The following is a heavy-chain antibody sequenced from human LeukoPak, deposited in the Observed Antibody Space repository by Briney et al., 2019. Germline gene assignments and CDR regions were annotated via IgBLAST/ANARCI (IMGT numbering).Heavy chain of an antibody. J-gene: IGHJ4*02. CDR3: ASRYSGYDSNDY. CDR1: GGSISSSNW. CDR2: IYHSGST. Sequence: SETLSLTCAVSGGSISSSNWWSCVRQPPGKGLEWIGEIYHSGSTNYNPSLKSRVTISVDKSKNQFSLKLSSVTAADTAVYYCASRYSGYDSNDYWGQGTLVTVSS. D-gene: IGHD5-12*01. V-gene: IGHV4-4*02.